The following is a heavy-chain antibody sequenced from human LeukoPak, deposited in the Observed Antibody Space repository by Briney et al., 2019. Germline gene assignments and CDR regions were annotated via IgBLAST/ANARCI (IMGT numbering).Heavy chain of an antibody. CDR1: GFTFSGSA. V-gene: IGHV3-73*01. J-gene: IGHJ3*02. D-gene: IGHD5-12*01. Sequence: GGSLRLSCAASGFTFSGSAMHWVRQASGKGLEWVGRIRSKANSYATAYAASVKGRFTISRDDSKNTAYLQMNSLKTEDTAVYYCTRHPGAYSGYDDAFDIWGQGTMATVSS. CDR2: IRSKANSYAT. CDR3: TRHPGAYSGYDDAFDI.